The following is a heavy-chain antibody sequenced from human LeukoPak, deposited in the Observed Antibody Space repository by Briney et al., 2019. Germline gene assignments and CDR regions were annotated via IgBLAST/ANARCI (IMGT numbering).Heavy chain of an antibody. D-gene: IGHD5-12*01. CDR3: ARGSYTGFDLYFDS. J-gene: IGHJ4*02. CDR2: ISNDGRTI. Sequence: GGSLRLSCAASGFSFSTQEMAWVRQAPGKGLEWVSYISNDGRTIYYADSVKGRFTISRENTRNSLFLQLSSLSADDTAFYYCARGSYTGFDLYFDSWGQGTLVTISS. CDR1: GFSFSTQE. V-gene: IGHV3-48*03.